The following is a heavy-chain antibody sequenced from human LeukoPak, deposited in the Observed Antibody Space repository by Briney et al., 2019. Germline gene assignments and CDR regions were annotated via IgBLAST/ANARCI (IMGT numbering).Heavy chain of an antibody. V-gene: IGHV3-64*01. CDR3: ARDLGHPTLQSVDY. Sequence: GGSLRLSCAASGFTFSSYGMHWVRQAPGKGLEYVSAISSNGGSTYYANSVKGRFTISRDNSKNTLYLQMGSLRAEDMAVYYCARDLGHPTLQSVDYWGQGTLVTVSS. CDR2: ISSNGGST. J-gene: IGHJ4*02. CDR1: GFTFSSYG. D-gene: IGHD4-11*01.